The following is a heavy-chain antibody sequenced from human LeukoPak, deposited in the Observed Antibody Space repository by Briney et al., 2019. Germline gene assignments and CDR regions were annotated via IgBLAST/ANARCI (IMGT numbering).Heavy chain of an antibody. CDR2: IYYSGST. J-gene: IGHJ4*02. CDR1: GDSISSYY. V-gene: IGHV4-59*08. CDR3: ATQTSTVTTYYFDY. D-gene: IGHD4-17*01. Sequence: SETLSLTCTVSGDSISSYYWSWIRQPPGKGLEWIGYIYYSGSTNYNPSLKSRVTISVDTSKNQSSLKLSSVTAADTAVYYCATQTSTVTTYYFDYWGQGTLVTVSS.